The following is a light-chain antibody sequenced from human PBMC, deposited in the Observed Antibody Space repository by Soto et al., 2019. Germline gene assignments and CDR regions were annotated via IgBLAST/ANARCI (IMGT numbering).Light chain of an antibody. CDR1: QDISNY. V-gene: IGKV1-33*01. CDR3: QQYDNLPIT. CDR2: DAS. Sequence: DIQMTQSPSCLSASVGDRVTITCQASQDISNYLNWYQQKPGKAPKLLIYDASNLETGVPSRFSGSGSGTDFTFTISSLQPEDIATYYCQQYDNLPITFGGGTKVEIK. J-gene: IGKJ4*01.